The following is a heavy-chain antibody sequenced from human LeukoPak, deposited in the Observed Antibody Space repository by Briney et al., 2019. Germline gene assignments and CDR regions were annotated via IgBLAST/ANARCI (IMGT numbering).Heavy chain of an antibody. V-gene: IGHV4-39*01. J-gene: IGHJ4*02. Sequence: PSETLSLTCTVSGGSISITNYFWGWIRQPPGKGLEWIGTIYYSGSTYYNPSLKSRVTISVDTSKNQFSLKLSSVTAADTAVYYCARTYNYDNSGYYYYFDPWGQGTLVTVSS. D-gene: IGHD3-22*01. CDR1: GGSISITNYF. CDR2: IYYSGST. CDR3: ARTYNYDNSGYYYYFDP.